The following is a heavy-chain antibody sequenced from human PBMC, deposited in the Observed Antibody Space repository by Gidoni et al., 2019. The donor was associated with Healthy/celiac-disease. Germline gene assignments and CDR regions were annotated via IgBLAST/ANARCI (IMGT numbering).Heavy chain of an antibody. D-gene: IGHD3-10*01. V-gene: IGHV1-3*01. J-gene: IGHJ5*02. Sequence: QVQLVQSGAEVKKPGASVKVSCKAAGSTFTSDARHWVGQAPGQRLEWMGWINAGNGNTKYSQKFQGRVTITRDTSASTAYMELSSLRSEDTAVYYCARELPTVRGALWEWRWFDPWGQGTLVTVSS. CDR2: INAGNGNT. CDR1: GSTFTSDA. CDR3: ARELPTVRGALWEWRWFDP.